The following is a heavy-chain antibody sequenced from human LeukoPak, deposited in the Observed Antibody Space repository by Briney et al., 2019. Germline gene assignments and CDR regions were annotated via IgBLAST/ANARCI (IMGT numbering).Heavy chain of an antibody. CDR3: ARSKAGTAMVTALDY. V-gene: IGHV3-21*01. CDR1: GFTFSSYS. J-gene: IGHJ4*02. Sequence: GSLRLSCAASGFTFSSYSMNWVRQAPGKGLEWVSSISSSSSYIYYADSVKGRFTISRDNAKNSLYLQMNSLRAEDTAVYYCARSKAGTAMVTALDYWGQGTLVTVSS. CDR2: ISSSSSYI. D-gene: IGHD5-18*01.